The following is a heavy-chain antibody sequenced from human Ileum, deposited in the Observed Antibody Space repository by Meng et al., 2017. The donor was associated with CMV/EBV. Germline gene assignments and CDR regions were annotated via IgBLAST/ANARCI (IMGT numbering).Heavy chain of an antibody. D-gene: IGHD6-13*01. CDR3: ARGVAAADV. V-gene: IGHV4-59*01. Sequence: SETLSLTCTVSGGSISSYYWSWIRQPPGKGLAWIGYIYYSGSTNYNPSLKSRVTISVDTSKNQFSLKLSSVTAADTAVYYCARGVAAADVWGQGTTVTVSS. J-gene: IGHJ6*02. CDR2: IYYSGST. CDR1: GGSISSYY.